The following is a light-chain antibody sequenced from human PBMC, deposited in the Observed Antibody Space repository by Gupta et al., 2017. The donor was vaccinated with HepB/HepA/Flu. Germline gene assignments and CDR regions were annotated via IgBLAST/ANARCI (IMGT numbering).Light chain of an antibody. Sequence: QSVLTQPLSASGTPGQRVTIPCSGSSSNSGSNTVNWYQQLPGTAPKLLIYSNNQRPSGVPGRFSGSKSGTSASLAISGLQSEDEADYYCAAWDDSLNGPVFGGGTKLTVL. V-gene: IGLV1-44*01. CDR3: AAWDDSLNGPV. J-gene: IGLJ2*01. CDR2: SNN. CDR1: SSNSGSNT.